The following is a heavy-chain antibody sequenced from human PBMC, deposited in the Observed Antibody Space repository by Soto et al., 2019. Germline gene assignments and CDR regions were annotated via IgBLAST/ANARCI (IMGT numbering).Heavy chain of an antibody. V-gene: IGHV3-7*03. J-gene: IGHJ4*02. D-gene: IGHD2-2*01. CDR2: IKFDGSVK. Sequence: PGGSLRLSCAASGFTFSDYWMSWVRQAPGKGPEWVANIKFDGSVKQYVDSVRGRFTISRDNSRNPLFLQMNSLRAGDTAVYYCVKDGGYCSSTTCYSPRNHYFDSWGQGTLVTVSS. CDR3: VKDGGYCSSTTCYSPRNHYFDS. CDR1: GFTFSDYW.